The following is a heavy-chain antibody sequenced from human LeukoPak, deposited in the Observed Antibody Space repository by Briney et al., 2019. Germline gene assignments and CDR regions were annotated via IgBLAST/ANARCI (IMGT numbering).Heavy chain of an antibody. J-gene: IGHJ5*02. Sequence: PGGSLRLSCAASGFTFSTYEMNWVRQAPGKGLEWVSYISSSGSTIYYADSVKGRFTISRDNAKNSLYLQMNSLRAEDTAVYYCARGPLHVVVPAATRFDPWGQGILVTVSS. CDR2: ISSSGSTI. CDR3: ARGPLHVVVPAATRFDP. V-gene: IGHV3-48*03. CDR1: GFTFSTYE. D-gene: IGHD2-2*01.